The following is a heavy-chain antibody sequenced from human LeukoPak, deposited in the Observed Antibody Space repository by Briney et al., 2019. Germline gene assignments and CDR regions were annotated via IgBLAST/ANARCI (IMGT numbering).Heavy chain of an antibody. D-gene: IGHD5-12*01. CDR1: GFTFSSYA. CDR3: ARRGYDFFFGY. CDR2: ISYDGSNK. J-gene: IGHJ4*02. V-gene: IGHV3-30*01. Sequence: GGSLRLSCAASGFTFSSYAVHWVRQAPGKGLEWVAVISYDGSNKYYADSVKGRFTISRDNSKNTLYLQMNSLRAEDTAVYYCARRGYDFFFGYWGQGTLVTVSS.